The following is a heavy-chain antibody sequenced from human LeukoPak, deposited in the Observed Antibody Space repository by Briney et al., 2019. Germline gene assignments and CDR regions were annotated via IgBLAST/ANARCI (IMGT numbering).Heavy chain of an antibody. J-gene: IGHJ4*02. CDR1: GHTFTSYW. Sequence: GESLKISCQGFGHTFTSYWIGWVRQMPGKGLEWMGIINPGDSDTRYSPSFQGQVTISADKSINTAYLQWSSLKATDTAIYYCASVEFCSGGSCWNWGQGTLVTVSS. CDR3: ASVEFCSGGSCWN. V-gene: IGHV5-51*01. CDR2: INPGDSDT. D-gene: IGHD2-15*01.